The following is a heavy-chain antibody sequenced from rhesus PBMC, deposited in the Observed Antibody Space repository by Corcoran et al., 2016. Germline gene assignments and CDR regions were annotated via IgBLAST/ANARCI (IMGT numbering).Heavy chain of an antibody. V-gene: IGHV4-160*01. Sequence: QVQLQESGPGLVKPSETLSLTCAVSGYSISSNYWSWIRQPPGKGLEWIGSIYGMCGTTYYHPSLKSRVTISPDTAKTQFSLQLSSVPAADPAVYYCAIIAAARHFDYWGQGVLVTVSS. CDR1: GYSISSNY. D-gene: IGHD6-31*01. CDR3: AIIAAARHFDY. J-gene: IGHJ4*01. CDR2: IYGMCGTT.